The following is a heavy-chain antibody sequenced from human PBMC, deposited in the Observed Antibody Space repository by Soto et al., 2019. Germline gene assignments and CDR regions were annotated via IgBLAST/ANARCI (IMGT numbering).Heavy chain of an antibody. Sequence: PSPTLSLTCAISGDSVSSNSAAWNWIRQSPSRGLEWLGRTYYRSKWYNDYATSLKSRITINPDTSKNQFSLHLNSVTPEDTAVYYCARRFCSGGSCSSPSGSYNGIGVWGQGTTVTVSS. CDR1: GDSVSSNSAA. CDR2: TYYRSKWYN. CDR3: ARRFCSGGSCSSPSGSYNGIGV. D-gene: IGHD2-15*01. J-gene: IGHJ6*02. V-gene: IGHV6-1*01.